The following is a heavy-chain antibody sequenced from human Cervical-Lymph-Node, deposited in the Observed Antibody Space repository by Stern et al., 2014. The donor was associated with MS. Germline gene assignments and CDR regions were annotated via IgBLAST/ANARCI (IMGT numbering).Heavy chain of an antibody. CDR1: GGTFNIYA. V-gene: IGHV1-69*01. CDR3: MDV. J-gene: IGHJ6*02. D-gene: IGHD3-10*01. CDR2: IIPMSGSH. Sequence: QMQLVQSGAEVKKPGSSVKVSCKASGGTFNIYAYSWVRQAPGQGLEWMGGIIPMSGSHTYAPMLQGRVTITRFEDTAVYFCARGDYDGGNGFYHYAMDVWGQGTTVTVSS.